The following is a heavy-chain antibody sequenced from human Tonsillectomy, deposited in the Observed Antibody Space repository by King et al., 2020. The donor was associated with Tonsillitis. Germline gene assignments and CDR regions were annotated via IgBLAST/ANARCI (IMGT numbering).Heavy chain of an antibody. V-gene: IGHV3-9*01. CDR3: AKERKRCSGGSCYPGWFDP. CDR1: GFTFDDYA. Sequence: QLVQSGGGLVQPGRSLRLSCAASGFTFDDYAMHWVRQAPGKGLEWVSGISWNSGSIGYADSVKGRFTIPRDNAKNSLYLQMNSLRAEDTALYYCAKERKRCSGGSCYPGWFDPWGQGTLVTVSS. CDR2: ISWNSGSI. D-gene: IGHD2-15*01. J-gene: IGHJ5*02.